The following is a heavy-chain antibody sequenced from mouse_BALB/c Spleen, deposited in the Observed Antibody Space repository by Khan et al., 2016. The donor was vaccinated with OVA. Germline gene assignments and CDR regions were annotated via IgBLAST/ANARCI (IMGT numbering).Heavy chain of an antibody. D-gene: IGHD2-10*02. V-gene: IGHV9-3-1*01. CDR1: GYTFTNNG. Sequence: QIQLVQSGPELKKPGETAKISCKASGYTFTNNGMNWVKQASGKGLKWMGWINTYTGEPIQANDFKGRFAFPLETSASLDFLQINNHDTENTATYCRARVEYSEAMDYWGQGTSVTVSS. CDR3: ARVEYSEAMDY. J-gene: IGHJ4*01. CDR2: INTYTGEP.